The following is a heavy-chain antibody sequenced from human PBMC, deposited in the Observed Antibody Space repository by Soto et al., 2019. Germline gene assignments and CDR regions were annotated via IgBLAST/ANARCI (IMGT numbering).Heavy chain of an antibody. D-gene: IGHD4-17*01. CDR3: AIGDYGDYLYWYFDL. CDR1: GGTFSSYT. V-gene: IGHV1-69*02. J-gene: IGHJ2*01. Sequence: GASVKVSCKASGGTFSSYTISWVRQAPGQGLEWMGRIIPILGIANYAQKFQGRVTITADKSTSTAYMELSSLRSEDTAVYYCAIGDYGDYLYWYFDLWGRGTLVTVSS. CDR2: IIPILGIA.